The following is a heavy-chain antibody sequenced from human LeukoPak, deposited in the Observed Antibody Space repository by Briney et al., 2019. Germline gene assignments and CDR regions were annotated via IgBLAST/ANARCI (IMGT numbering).Heavy chain of an antibody. CDR2: ISGSGGST. Sequence: PGGSLRLSCEASGFTFSNYAMSWVRQAPGKGLEWASSISGSGGSTYHADSVKGRFTISRDSSKNTLYLQMNSLRAEDTAIYYCARVIRAAPGKGYFDYWGQGTLVTVSS. D-gene: IGHD6-13*01. CDR1: GFTFSNYA. J-gene: IGHJ4*02. V-gene: IGHV3-23*01. CDR3: ARVIRAAPGKGYFDY.